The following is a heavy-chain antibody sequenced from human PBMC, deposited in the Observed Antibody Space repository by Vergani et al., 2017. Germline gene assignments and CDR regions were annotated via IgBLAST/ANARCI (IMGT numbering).Heavy chain of an antibody. CDR3: AAAILSGSYDWDAFDI. J-gene: IGHJ3*02. Sequence: QMQLVQSGPEVKKPGTSVKVSCKASGFTFTSSAMQWVRQARGQRLEWIGWIVVGSGNTNYAQKFQERVTITRDMSTSTAYMELSSLRSEDTAVYYCAAAILSGSYDWDAFDIWGQGTMVTVSS. CDR1: GFTFTSSA. D-gene: IGHD3-10*01. CDR2: IVVGSGNT. V-gene: IGHV1-58*02.